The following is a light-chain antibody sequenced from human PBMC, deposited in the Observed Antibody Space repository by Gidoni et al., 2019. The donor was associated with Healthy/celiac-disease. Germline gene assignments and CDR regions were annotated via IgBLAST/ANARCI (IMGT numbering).Light chain of an antibody. CDR2: GNS. V-gene: IGLV1-40*01. CDR3: QSYDSSLSGYV. Sequence: QSVLTQPPSVSAAPGQRVTISCTGGSSNIGAGYDVHWYQQLPGTAPKLLIYGNSNRPSGVPDRFSGSKSGTSASLAITGLQAEDEADYYCQSYDSSLSGYVFGTGTKVTVL. CDR1: SSNIGAGYD. J-gene: IGLJ1*01.